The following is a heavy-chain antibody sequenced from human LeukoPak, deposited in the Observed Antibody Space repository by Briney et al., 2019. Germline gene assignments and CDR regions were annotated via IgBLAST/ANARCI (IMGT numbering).Heavy chain of an antibody. J-gene: IGHJ6*02. Sequence: PSETLSLTCTVSGGSISSSNYYWGWIRQPPGRGLEWIGTIYYSGSTYYNPSLKSRVTISVDTSKNQFSLKLSSVTAADTAVYYCARHRYYDFWSGYDTPYYYYYGMDVWGQGTTVTVSS. CDR2: IYYSGST. V-gene: IGHV4-39*01. CDR1: GGSISSSNYY. D-gene: IGHD3-3*01. CDR3: ARHRYYDFWSGYDTPYYYYYGMDV.